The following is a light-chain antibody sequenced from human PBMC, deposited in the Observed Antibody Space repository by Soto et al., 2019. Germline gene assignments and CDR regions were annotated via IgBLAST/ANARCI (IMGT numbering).Light chain of an antibody. CDR2: GAS. CDR1: QSVSSTY. V-gene: IGKV3-20*01. CDR3: QQYGRSPPFT. Sequence: EIVLTQSPGTLSLSPGERATLSCRASQSVSSTYIAWYQQNPGRAARLLIYGASSRVTGIPDRFSGSGSGTDFTLIISRLEHEDYVVYFCQQYGRSPPFTFGQGTKVEIK. J-gene: IGKJ2*01.